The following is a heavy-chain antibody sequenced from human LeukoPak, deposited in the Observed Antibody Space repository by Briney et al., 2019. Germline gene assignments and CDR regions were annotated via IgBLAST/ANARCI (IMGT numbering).Heavy chain of an antibody. J-gene: IGHJ4*02. CDR3: ATLLKVDFRSGYNPNFHY. CDR1: GFTFTSSA. D-gene: IGHD3-3*01. CDR2: IVIGSGNT. V-gene: IGHV1-58*02. Sequence: GTSVKVSCKASGFTFTSSAMQRVRQARGQRLEWIGCIVIGSGNTNYAQKFQERVTITRDMSTSTAYMELSSLRSEDTAVYYCATLLKVDFRSGYNPNFHYWGQGTLVAVSS.